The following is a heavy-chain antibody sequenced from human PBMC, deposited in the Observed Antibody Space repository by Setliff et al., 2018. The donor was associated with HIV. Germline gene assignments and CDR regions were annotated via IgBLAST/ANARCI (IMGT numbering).Heavy chain of an antibody. CDR2: INPNSGAT. V-gene: IGHV1-2*02. J-gene: IGHJ5*02. CDR1: GYTFSGYY. Sequence: GASEKVSCKASGYTFSGYYLHWVRRAPGQGLEWMGWINPNSGATNYAQNFQGRVTMTRDTSISTAYMDLSSLTSDDTAVYYCALASIVSTARWNHWGRGTLVTVSS. CDR3: ALASIVSTARWNH. D-gene: IGHD1-26*01.